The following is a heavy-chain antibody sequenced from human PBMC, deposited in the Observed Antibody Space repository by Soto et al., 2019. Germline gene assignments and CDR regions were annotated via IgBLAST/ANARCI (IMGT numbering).Heavy chain of an antibody. V-gene: IGHV4-61*01. D-gene: IGHD5-12*01. CDR3: AREMAPTPDHYYYNAMDV. Sequence: SDKLSLTCTISCPSVSSARSSWPSIREPPGKGLELIAYVYFSGTSNSNPSLNNRVTISLDASKNQLSLRLTSVTAADTAVYYCAREMAPTPDHYYYNAMDVWGQGTTVT. CDR2: VYFSGTS. J-gene: IGHJ6*02. CDR1: CPSVSSARSS.